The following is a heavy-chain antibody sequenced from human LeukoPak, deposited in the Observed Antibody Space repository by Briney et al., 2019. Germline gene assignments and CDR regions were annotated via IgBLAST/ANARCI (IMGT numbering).Heavy chain of an antibody. D-gene: IGHD5-12*01. CDR1: GFTVSSNH. V-gene: IGHV3-66*02. CDR3: AGVPSGYVVN. Sequence: GGSLRLSCAASGFTVSSNHMSWVRQAPGTGLVWVSLIYTSGNTYYADSVKGRFTISRDNSNNTLYLQMNSLRAEDTAVYYCAGVPSGYVVNWGQGTLVTVSS. CDR2: IYTSGNT. J-gene: IGHJ4*02.